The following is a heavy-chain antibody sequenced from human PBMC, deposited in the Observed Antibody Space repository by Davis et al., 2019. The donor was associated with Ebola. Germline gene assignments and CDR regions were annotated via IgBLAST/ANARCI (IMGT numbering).Heavy chain of an antibody. CDR1: GFTFSSYG. V-gene: IGHV3-33*08. CDR2: IWYDGSNK. CDR3: ARAFPYSSGTGFDP. J-gene: IGHJ5*02. Sequence: GGSLRLSCAASGFTFSSYGMHWVRQAPGKGLEWVAVIWYDGSNKYYADSVKGRFTISRDNSKNTLYLQMNSLRAEDTAVYYCARAFPYSSGTGFDPWGQGTLVTVSS. D-gene: IGHD6-19*01.